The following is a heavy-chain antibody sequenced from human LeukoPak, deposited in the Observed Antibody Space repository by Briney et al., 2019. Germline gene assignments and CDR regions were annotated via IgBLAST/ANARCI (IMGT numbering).Heavy chain of an antibody. J-gene: IGHJ6*03. D-gene: IGHD3-10*02. CDR2: ISYSGST. V-gene: IGHV4-59*01. CDR3: ARIIMSSLYYYYMDV. CDR1: GDSINSYY. Sequence: SETLSLTCTVSGDSINSYYWTWIRQPPGKGLEWIGYISYSGSTNYNPSLKSRVTISVDTSKNQFSLKLSSVTAADTAVYYCARIIMSSLYYYYMDVWGKGTTVTVSS.